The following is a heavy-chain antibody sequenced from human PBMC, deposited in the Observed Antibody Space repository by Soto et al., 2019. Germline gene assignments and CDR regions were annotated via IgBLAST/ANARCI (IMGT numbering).Heavy chain of an antibody. CDR1: GFTVSSNY. CDR3: ARSGSWYAFFDY. CDR2: IYSGGST. V-gene: IGHV3-66*01. D-gene: IGHD6-13*01. Sequence: EVQLVESGGGLVQPGGSLRLSCAASGFTVSSNYMSWVRQAPGKGLEWVSVIYSGGSTYYADSVKGRFTISRDNSKNTLYLQMNSLRAEDTAVYDCARSGSWYAFFDYWGQGTLVTVSS. J-gene: IGHJ4*02.